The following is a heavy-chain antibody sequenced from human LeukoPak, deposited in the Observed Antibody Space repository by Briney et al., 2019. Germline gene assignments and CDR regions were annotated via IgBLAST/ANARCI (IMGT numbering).Heavy chain of an antibody. CDR2: ISSDGGTT. Sequence: PGGSLRLSCAASGFTFSSYGIHWVRQAPGRGLEWVVVISSDGGTTYYADSVKGRFTISRDNSKNTLYLQMNSLRAEDTAVYYCAKDVRRYYDSSGPLDYWGQGTLVTVSS. J-gene: IGHJ4*02. D-gene: IGHD3-22*01. CDR1: GFTFSSYG. CDR3: AKDVRRYYDSSGPLDY. V-gene: IGHV3-30*18.